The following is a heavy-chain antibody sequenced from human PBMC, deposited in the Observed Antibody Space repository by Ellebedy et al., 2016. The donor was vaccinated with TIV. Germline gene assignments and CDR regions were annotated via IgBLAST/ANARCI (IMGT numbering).Heavy chain of an antibody. CDR1: GFTFSSYW. J-gene: IGHJ4*02. Sequence: GESLKISCAASGFTFSSYWMGWVRQAPGKGLEWVADINQDGSGKYYVDSVKGRFTISRDNAKNSLYLQMNSLRPEDTALYFCARHGFTAARDYWGQGTLVTVSS. D-gene: IGHD2-21*02. CDR3: ARHGFTAARDY. V-gene: IGHV3-7*02. CDR2: INQDGSGK.